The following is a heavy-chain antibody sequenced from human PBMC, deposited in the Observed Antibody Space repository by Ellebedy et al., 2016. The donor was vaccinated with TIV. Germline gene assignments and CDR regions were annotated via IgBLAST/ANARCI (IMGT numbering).Heavy chain of an antibody. V-gene: IGHV3-21*01. Sequence: GESLKISCAASGFTFSRYWMHWVRQAPGKGLEWVSSISTITNYADSVRGRLTISRDNAKNSLYLQMNSLRAEDTAVYYCSRGGGCGGGTCYYPDFWGQGTLVTVSS. J-gene: IGHJ4*02. CDR3: SRGGGCGGGTCYYPDF. CDR2: ISTITNY. D-gene: IGHD2-15*01. CDR1: GFTFSRYW.